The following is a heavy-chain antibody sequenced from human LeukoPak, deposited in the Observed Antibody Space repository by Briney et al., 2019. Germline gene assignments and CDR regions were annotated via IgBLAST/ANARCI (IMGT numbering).Heavy chain of an antibody. D-gene: IGHD4-17*01. CDR3: ARVSGDYTYYFDY. J-gene: IGHJ4*02. Sequence: PGGSLRLSCAASGLTVSRNYMSWVRQAPRKGREWVPVIYSGGNTYYADSVKGRFTISRDNSKNTLYLQMNSLRAEDTAVYYCARVSGDYTYYFDYWGQGTLVTVSS. CDR1: GLTVSRNY. V-gene: IGHV3-66*01. CDR2: IYSGGNT.